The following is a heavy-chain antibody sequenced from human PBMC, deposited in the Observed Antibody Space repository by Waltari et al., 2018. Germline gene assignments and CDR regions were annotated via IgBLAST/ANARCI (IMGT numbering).Heavy chain of an antibody. J-gene: IGHJ4*02. CDR2: ISSNGDTT. Sequence: QLLESGGGLAQPGVSLRLSCAASGLVFNIEAMSWVRQSPGKGLEWVSGISSNGDTTYYADSVKGRFTISRDNSKNSLFLEMNNLRGDDTAIYYCVKSEISGWYVMDSWGQGTLVSVSS. D-gene: IGHD6-19*01. CDR1: GLVFNIEA. V-gene: IGHV3-23*01. CDR3: VKSEISGWYVMDS.